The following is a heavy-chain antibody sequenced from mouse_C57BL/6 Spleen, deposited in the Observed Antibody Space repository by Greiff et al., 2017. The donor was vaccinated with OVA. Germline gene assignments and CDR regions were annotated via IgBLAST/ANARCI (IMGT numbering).Heavy chain of an antibody. V-gene: IGHV1-81*01. D-gene: IGHD3-2*02. Sequence: QVQLQQSGAELARPGASVKLSCKASGYTFTSYGISWVKQRTGQGLEWIGEIYPRSGNTYYNEKFKGKATLTADKSSSTAYMELRSLTSEDSAVYFCAREATAQGTGYAMDYWGQGTSVTVSS. CDR1: GYTFTSYG. CDR2: IYPRSGNT. J-gene: IGHJ4*01. CDR3: AREATAQGTGYAMDY.